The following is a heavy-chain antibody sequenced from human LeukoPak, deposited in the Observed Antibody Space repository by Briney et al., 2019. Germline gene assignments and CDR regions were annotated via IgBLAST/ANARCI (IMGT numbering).Heavy chain of an antibody. CDR1: GGSISSYY. CDR2: IYYSGST. Sequence: SETLSLTCTVSGGSISSYYWSWIRQPPGKGLEWIGYIYYSGSTNYNPSLKSRVTISVDTSKNQFSLNLSSVTAADTAVYYCARDRGSGSYYWGVDPWGQGTLVTVSS. V-gene: IGHV4-59*01. J-gene: IGHJ5*02. CDR3: ARDRGSGSYYWGVDP. D-gene: IGHD3-10*01.